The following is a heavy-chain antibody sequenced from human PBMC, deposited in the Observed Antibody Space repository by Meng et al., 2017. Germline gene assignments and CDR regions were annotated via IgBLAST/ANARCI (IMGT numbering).Heavy chain of an antibody. J-gene: IGHJ4*02. Sequence: LRLSYTVSGGSISSGSYYWSWIRQPAGKGLEWIGRIYTSGSTNYNPSLKSRVTISVDTSKNQFSLKLSSVTAADTAVYYCARAPNYGGNSAAIDYWGQGTLVTVSS. D-gene: IGHD4-23*01. CDR3: ARAPNYGGNSAAIDY. V-gene: IGHV4-61*02. CDR2: IYTSGST. CDR1: GGSISSGSYY.